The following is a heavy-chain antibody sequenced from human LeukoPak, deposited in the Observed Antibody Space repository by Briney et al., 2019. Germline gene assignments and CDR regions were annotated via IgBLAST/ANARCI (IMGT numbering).Heavy chain of an antibody. Sequence: ASVKVSCKASGGTFSSYAISWVRQAPGQGLEWMGWINAGNGNTKYSQKFQGRVTITRDTSASTAYMELSSLRSEDTAVYYCARDEDYFDYWGQGTLVTVSS. J-gene: IGHJ4*02. CDR3: ARDEDYFDY. CDR1: GGTFSSYA. CDR2: INAGNGNT. V-gene: IGHV1-3*01.